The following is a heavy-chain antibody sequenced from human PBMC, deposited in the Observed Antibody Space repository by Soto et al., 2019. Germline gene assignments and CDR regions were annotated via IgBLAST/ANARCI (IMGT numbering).Heavy chain of an antibody. J-gene: IGHJ4*02. CDR3: AVSYYDILTGYGYFDY. CDR1: GYTFTSYY. CDR2: INPSGGST. Sequence: ASLKVSCKASGYTFTSYYMHWVRQAPGQGLEWMGIINPSGGSTSYAQKFQGRVTMTRDTSTSTVYMELSSLRSEDTAVYYCAVSYYDILTGYGYFDYWGQGTLVTVSS. D-gene: IGHD3-9*01. V-gene: IGHV1-46*01.